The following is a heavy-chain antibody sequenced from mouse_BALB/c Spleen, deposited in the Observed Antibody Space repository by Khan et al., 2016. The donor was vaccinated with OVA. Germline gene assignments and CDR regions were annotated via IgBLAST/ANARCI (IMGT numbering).Heavy chain of an antibody. CDR2: ISYSGNT. V-gene: IGHV3-2*02. Sequence: EVQLQESGPGLVKPSQSLSLTCTVTGYSITTDYAWNWIRQFPGNKLEWMGYISYSGNTNYNPSLKSRISITRDTSKNQFFLQLKSVTTEDTARXYCARVCGGDFDYWGQGTTLTVSS. CDR3: ARVCGGDFDY. J-gene: IGHJ2*01. CDR1: GYSITTDYA.